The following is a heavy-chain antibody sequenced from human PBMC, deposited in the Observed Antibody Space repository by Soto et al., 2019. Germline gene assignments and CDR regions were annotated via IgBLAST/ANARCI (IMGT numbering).Heavy chain of an antibody. Sequence: SGPTLVNPTQTLTLTCSFSGISLNTRGVGVGWIRQPPGKALEWLALIYWDDDKRYTPSLKSRLTIARDTSKNQVVLTMTDMDPEDTATYYCAHRRAFYSDTDAYGLWFDPWGQGTLVTVSS. V-gene: IGHV2-5*02. J-gene: IGHJ5*02. CDR3: AHRRAFYSDTDAYGLWFDP. CDR2: IYWDDDK. CDR1: GISLNTRGVG. D-gene: IGHD3-22*01.